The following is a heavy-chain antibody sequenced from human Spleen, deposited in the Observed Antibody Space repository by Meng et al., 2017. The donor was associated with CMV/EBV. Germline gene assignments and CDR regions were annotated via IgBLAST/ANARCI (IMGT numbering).Heavy chain of an antibody. Sequence: GGSLRLSCIGSGFSFGDYVMNWVRQAPGKGLEWVGFIRSTAYGGTPEYATSVKGRFTISRDDSKSIAYLQMNSLKSEDTALYYCARMDPSHLHYYGMDVWGQGTTVTVSS. V-gene: IGHV3-49*04. CDR1: GFSFGDYV. CDR3: ARMDPSHLHYYGMDV. D-gene: IGHD2-2*03. CDR2: IRSTAYGGTP. J-gene: IGHJ6*02.